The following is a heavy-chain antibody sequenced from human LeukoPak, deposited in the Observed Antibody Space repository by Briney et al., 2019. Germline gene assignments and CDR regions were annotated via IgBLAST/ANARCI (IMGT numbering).Heavy chain of an antibody. V-gene: IGHV3-23*01. CDR1: GYTFSSYG. CDR2: ISGSGGST. CDR3: AKSHVTTATGTGRYFDY. J-gene: IGHJ4*02. D-gene: IGHD3-9*01. Sequence: GGSLKLSCAASGYTFSSYGMHWVRQAPGKGLEWASAISGSGGSTYYADSVKGRFTISRDNSKNTLYLQMNSLRAEDTAVYYCAKSHVTTATGTGRYFDYWGQGTLVTVSS.